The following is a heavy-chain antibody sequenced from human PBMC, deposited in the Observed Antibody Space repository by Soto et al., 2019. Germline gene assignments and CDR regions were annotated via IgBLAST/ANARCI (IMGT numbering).Heavy chain of an antibody. V-gene: IGHV4-59*01. J-gene: IGHJ4*02. Sequence: TLSLTCTVSGGSISSYYWSWIRQPPGKGLEWIGYIYYSGSTNYNPSLKSRVTISVDTSKNQFSLKLSSVTAADTAVYYCARTTMVVWNQYYFDYWGQGTLVTVSS. CDR1: GGSISSYY. D-gene: IGHD2-15*01. CDR2: IYYSGST. CDR3: ARTTMVVWNQYYFDY.